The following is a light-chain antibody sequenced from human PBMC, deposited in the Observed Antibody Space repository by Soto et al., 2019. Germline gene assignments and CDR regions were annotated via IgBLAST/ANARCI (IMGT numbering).Light chain of an antibody. V-gene: IGKV3-15*01. J-gene: IGKJ4*01. Sequence: EIVVTQSPATLSVSPGERATLSCRASQSVSSNLAWHQQKPGQPPRILIYGASTRATGIPARFSGSGSGTECTLTISSLQSEDFEVDYCQQFSSSPLTFGGGTKVDIK. CDR1: QSVSSN. CDR2: GAS. CDR3: QQFSSSPLT.